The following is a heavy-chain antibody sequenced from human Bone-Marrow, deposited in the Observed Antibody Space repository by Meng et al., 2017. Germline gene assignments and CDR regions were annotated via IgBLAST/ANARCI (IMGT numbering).Heavy chain of an antibody. CDR2: IDISGETT. CDR1: GFTFSTSA. V-gene: IGHV3-23*05. J-gene: IGHJ4*02. D-gene: IGHD5-24*01. CDR3: AKEIRPTDY. Sequence: GESLKISCAVSGFTFSTSAMSWVRQAPGKGLEWVSFIDISGETTRYADSVKGRFTVSRDNSNSALHLQMNSLRAEDTAVYYCAKEIRPTDYWGQGTLVTVSS.